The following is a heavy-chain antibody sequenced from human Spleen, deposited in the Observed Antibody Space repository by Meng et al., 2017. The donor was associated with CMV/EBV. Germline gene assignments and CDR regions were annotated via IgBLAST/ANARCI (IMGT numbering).Heavy chain of an antibody. D-gene: IGHD6-6*01. CDR3: VREIASRI. CDR2: INKDGSEK. Sequence: GESLKISCAASGFTFSSYWMTWVRQAPGKGLEWVANINKDGSEKAYVDSVKGRFTIARDNAKNSLFLQMNSLRVEDTAVYYCVREIASRIWGQGTLVTVSS. CDR1: GFTFSSYW. V-gene: IGHV3-7*01. J-gene: IGHJ4*02.